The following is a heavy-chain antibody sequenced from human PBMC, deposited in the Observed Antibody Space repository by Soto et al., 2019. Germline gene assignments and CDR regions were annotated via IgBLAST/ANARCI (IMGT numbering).Heavy chain of an antibody. CDR2: INAGNGNT. CDR1: GYTFTSYA. CDR3: ASSVVVVPAAMRDNWFDP. Sequence: ASVKVSCKASGYTFTSYAMHWVRQAPGQRLEWMGWINAGNGNTKYSQKFQGRVTITRDTSASTAYMELSSLRSEDTAVYYCASSVVVVPAAMRDNWFDPWGQGTLVTVSS. V-gene: IGHV1-3*01. J-gene: IGHJ5*02. D-gene: IGHD2-2*01.